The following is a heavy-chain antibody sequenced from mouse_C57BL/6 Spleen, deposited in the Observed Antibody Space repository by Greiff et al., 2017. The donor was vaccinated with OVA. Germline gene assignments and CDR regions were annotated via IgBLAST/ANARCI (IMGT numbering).Heavy chain of an antibody. CDR1: GYTFTSYW. CDR3: ARTGYFDY. Sequence: QVQLQQPGAELVKPGASVKLSCKASGYTFTSYWMHWVKQRPGKGLEWIGRIYPGDGDTNYNGKFKGKATLTADKSSSTAYMQLSSLTSEDSAVYFCARTGYFDYWGQGTTLTVSS. CDR2: IYPGDGDT. J-gene: IGHJ2*01. D-gene: IGHD4-1*01. V-gene: IGHV1-82*01.